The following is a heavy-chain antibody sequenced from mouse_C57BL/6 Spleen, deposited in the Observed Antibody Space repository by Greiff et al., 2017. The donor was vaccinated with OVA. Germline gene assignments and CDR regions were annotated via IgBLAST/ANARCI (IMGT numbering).Heavy chain of an antibody. CDR1: GFTITDYY. Sequence: VQLQQSGAELVKPGASVKLSCTASGFTITDYYMHWVKQRPEQGLEWIGRIDPEDGGTKYAPKFQGKATITVDTSSNTAYLQLSRLTSEDTAVYYCARRGDYDWFAYWGQGTLVTVAA. D-gene: IGHD2-4*01. CDR3: ARRGDYDWFAY. J-gene: IGHJ3*01. V-gene: IGHV14-2*01. CDR2: IDPEDGGT.